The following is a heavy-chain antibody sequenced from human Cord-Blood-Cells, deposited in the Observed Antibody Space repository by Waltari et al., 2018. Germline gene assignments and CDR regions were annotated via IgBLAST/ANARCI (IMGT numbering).Heavy chain of an antibody. V-gene: IGHV4-61*01. CDR3: ARGTRERGITGTRYNWFDP. Sequence: QVQLQESGPGLVKPSETLSLTCTVSGGSVSSGSYYWSWIRQPPGKGLEWIGYIYYSGSTNYNPSLKSRVTISVDTSKNQFSLKLSSVTAADTAVYYCARGTRERGITGTRYNWFDPWGQGTLVTVS. J-gene: IGHJ5*02. CDR1: GGSVSSGSYY. CDR2: IYYSGST. D-gene: IGHD1-7*01.